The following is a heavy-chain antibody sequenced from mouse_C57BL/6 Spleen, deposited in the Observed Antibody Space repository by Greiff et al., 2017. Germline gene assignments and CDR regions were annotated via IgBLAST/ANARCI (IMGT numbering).Heavy chain of an antibody. V-gene: IGHV1-82*01. J-gene: IGHJ3*01. CDR3: ARSLLAY. CDR2: IYPGDGDT. Sequence: VQLQQSGPELVKPGASVKISCKASGYAFSSSWMHWVKQRPGKGLEWIGRIYPGDGDTNYNGKFKGKATLTADKSSSTAYMQLSSLTSEDSAVYFCARSLLAYWGQGTLVTVSA. CDR1: GYAFSSSW.